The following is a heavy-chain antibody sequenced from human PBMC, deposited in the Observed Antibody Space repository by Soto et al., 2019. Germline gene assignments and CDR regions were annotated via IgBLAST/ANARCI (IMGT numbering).Heavy chain of an antibody. V-gene: IGHV3-23*01. CDR2: ISGSGGST. CDR1: GFTFSSYA. D-gene: IGHD5-18*01. J-gene: IGHJ6*02. CDR3: AKALPQSSAMVPRYYYYGMDV. Sequence: GGSLILSCAASGFTFSSYAMSWVRQAPGKGLEWVSAISGSGGSTYYADSVKGRFTISRDNSKNTLYLQMNSLRAEDTAVYYCAKALPQSSAMVPRYYYYGMDVWGQGTTVTVSS.